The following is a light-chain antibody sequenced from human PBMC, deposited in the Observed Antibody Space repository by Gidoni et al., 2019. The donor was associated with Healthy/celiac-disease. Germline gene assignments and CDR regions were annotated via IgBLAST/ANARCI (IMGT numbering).Light chain of an antibody. Sequence: DIQMTQSTSSLSASVGERVTITCRASQCISSYLNWYQQKPGKAPKILIYAASSLQSGGPSRFSGSGSGTDFTLTISSLQPEDFATYYCQQSYSTPLTFGGGTKVEIK. CDR1: QCISSY. V-gene: IGKV1-39*01. CDR2: AAS. J-gene: IGKJ4*01. CDR3: QQSYSTPLT.